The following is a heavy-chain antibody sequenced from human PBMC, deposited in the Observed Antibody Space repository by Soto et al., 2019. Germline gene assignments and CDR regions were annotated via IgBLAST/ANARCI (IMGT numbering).Heavy chain of an antibody. CDR3: ARRKERSGPNYFDS. J-gene: IGHJ4*02. CDR2: MNPSNGNA. V-gene: IGHV1-8*01. Sequence: QVQLVQSGAEVKKPGASVKVSCKASGYTFITYDIHWVRQATGQGLEWMGWMNPSNGNAGYAQKFQGRVTMTRNISISTAHMELSSLRSEDTAVYFCARRKERSGPNYFDSWGQGTLVTVSS. D-gene: IGHD6-25*01. CDR1: GYTFITYD.